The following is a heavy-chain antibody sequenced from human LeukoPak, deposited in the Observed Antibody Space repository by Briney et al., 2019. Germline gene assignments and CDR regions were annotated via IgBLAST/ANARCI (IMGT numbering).Heavy chain of an antibody. CDR1: GFTFSNYG. CDR3: AKASSASPSSLNF. J-gene: IGHJ4*02. D-gene: IGHD2-2*01. CDR2: IWHDGSHK. Sequence: GGSLRLSCAASGFTFSNYGMYWVRQAPGKGLEWVAVIWHDGSHKYYAESVKGRFPISRDNSNNTLYLQLTSLRAEDTAVFYCAKASSASPSSLNFWGQGTPVTVSS. V-gene: IGHV3-33*06.